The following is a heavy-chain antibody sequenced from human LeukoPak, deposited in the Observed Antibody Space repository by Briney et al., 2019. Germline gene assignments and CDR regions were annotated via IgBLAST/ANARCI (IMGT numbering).Heavy chain of an antibody. Sequence: GGSLRLSCAASGFTFSSHAMTWVRQAPGKGLQWVSSISISGDSTYYADSVKGRFSISRDNSKNTLYLQMDSLRGEDTAVYYCAKDFRIGYSAHFDYWGQGALVTVSS. J-gene: IGHJ4*02. CDR1: GFTFSSHA. D-gene: IGHD2-21*01. CDR3: AKDFRIGYSAHFDY. CDR2: ISISGDST. V-gene: IGHV3-23*01.